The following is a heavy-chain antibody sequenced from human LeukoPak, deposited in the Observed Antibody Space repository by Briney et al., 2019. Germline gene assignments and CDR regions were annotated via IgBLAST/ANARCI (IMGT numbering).Heavy chain of an antibody. Sequence: GGSLRLSCAASGFTFSDYYMSWLRQAPGKGLEWVSYIGGSGTTIFYAHSVKGRFTISRDNAKNSLYLQMNSLRAEDTAVYYCARFAGSGSYYIDYWGQGTLMTVSS. J-gene: IGHJ4*02. CDR1: GFTFSDYY. D-gene: IGHD3-10*01. CDR3: ARFAGSGSYYIDY. V-gene: IGHV3-11*01. CDR2: IGGSGTTI.